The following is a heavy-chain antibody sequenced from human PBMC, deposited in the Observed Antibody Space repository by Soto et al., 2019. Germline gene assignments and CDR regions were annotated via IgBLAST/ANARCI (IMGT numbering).Heavy chain of an antibody. CDR2: FDPEDGET. J-gene: IGHJ3*02. V-gene: IGHV1-24*01. Sequence: ASVKVSCKVSGYTLTELSMHWVRQAPGKGLEWMGGFDPEDGETIYAQKFQGWVTMTRDTSISTAYMELSRLRSDDTAVYYCARESSSAAFDIWGQGTMVTVSS. CDR3: ARESSSAAFDI. CDR1: GYTLTELS.